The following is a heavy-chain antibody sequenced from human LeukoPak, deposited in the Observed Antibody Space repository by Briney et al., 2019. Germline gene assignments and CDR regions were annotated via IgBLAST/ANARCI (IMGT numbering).Heavy chain of an antibody. CDR3: ARHAAVAGTAFDY. V-gene: IGHV4-59*08. CDR1: GGSISSYY. D-gene: IGHD6-19*01. CDR2: IYYSGST. Sequence: PSETLSLTCTVSGGSISSYYWSWIRQPPGKGLEWIGYIYYSGSTHYNPSLKSRVTISVDTPKSQFSLKLNSVTAADTAVYYCARHAAVAGTAFDYWGQGTLVTVSS. J-gene: IGHJ4*02.